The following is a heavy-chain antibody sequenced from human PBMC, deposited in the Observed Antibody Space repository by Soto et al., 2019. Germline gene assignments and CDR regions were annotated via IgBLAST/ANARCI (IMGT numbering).Heavy chain of an antibody. CDR1: GFSFSHYA. CDR2: ISYDGSTE. J-gene: IGHJ4*02. Sequence: GGSLRLSCAASGFSFSHYAMHWVRQAPGKGLGWVAVISYDGSTEYYADSVKGRFAISRDNPKNTLDLQMNSLGGEDTAVYFCARATLAAGYSSGWSLDYWGQGTLVTVSS. V-gene: IGHV3-30*09. CDR3: ARATLAAGYSSGWSLDY. D-gene: IGHD6-19*01.